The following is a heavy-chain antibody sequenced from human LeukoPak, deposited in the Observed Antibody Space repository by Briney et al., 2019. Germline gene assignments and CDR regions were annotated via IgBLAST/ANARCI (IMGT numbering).Heavy chain of an antibody. CDR2: ISSSGSTI. CDR3: ARDFGSGWYNWFDP. Sequence: GGSLRLSCAASGFTFSDYYMSWIRQAPGKGLEWVSYISSSGSTIYYAGSVKGRFTISRDNAKNSLYLQMNSLRAEDTAVYYCARDFGSGWYNWFDPWGQGTLVTVSS. D-gene: IGHD6-19*01. J-gene: IGHJ5*02. V-gene: IGHV3-11*01. CDR1: GFTFSDYY.